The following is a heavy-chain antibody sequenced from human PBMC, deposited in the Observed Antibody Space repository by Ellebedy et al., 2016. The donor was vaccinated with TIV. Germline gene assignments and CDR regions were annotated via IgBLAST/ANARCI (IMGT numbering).Heavy chain of an antibody. CDR1: GFTFSNYH. D-gene: IGHD4/OR15-4a*01. V-gene: IGHV3-33*01. J-gene: IGHJ6*02. CDR2: IWSDGSLN. Sequence: PGGSLRLSCAASGFTFSNYHMHWVRQAPGKGLEWVALIWSDGSLNYYADSVKGRFTLSSDSSKNTLYLQMNSLRADDTALYYCAREVLGGQGDMDVWGQGTAVTVSS. CDR3: AREVLGGQGDMDV.